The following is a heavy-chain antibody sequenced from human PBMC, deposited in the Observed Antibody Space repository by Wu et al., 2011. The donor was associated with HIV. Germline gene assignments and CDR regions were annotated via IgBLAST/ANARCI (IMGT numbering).Heavy chain of an antibody. Sequence: QVQLMQSGAEVKKPGSSVKVSCEVSGGDFITFGINWVRQAPGQGLEWMGRIIPILDTPDYTQKFQGRVKITADKSTSTAYMELNSLRADDTAVYYCARLHGGDFWSGHFDSWGQGTLVSVSS. CDR2: IIPILDTP. CDR1: GGDFITFG. D-gene: IGHD3-3*01. V-gene: IGHV1-69*04. CDR3: ARLHGGDFWSGHFDS. J-gene: IGHJ4*02.